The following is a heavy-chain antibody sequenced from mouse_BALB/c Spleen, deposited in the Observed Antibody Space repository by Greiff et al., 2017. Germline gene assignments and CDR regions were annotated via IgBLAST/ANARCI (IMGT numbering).Heavy chain of an antibody. CDR2: ISYSGST. CDR1: GYSITSDYA. J-gene: IGHJ1*01. Sequence: EVQLQESGPGLVKPSQSLSLTCTVTGYSITSDYAWNWIRQFPGNKLEWMGYISYSGSTSYNPSLKSRISITRDTSKNQFFLQLNSVTTEDTATYYCARWGYYGSSLHWYFDVWGAGTTVTVSS. V-gene: IGHV3-2*02. CDR3: ARWGYYGSSLHWYFDV. D-gene: IGHD1-1*01.